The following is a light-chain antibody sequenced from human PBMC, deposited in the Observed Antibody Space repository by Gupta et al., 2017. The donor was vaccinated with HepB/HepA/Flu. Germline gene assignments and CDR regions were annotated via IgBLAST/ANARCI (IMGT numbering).Light chain of an antibody. CDR3: QQSYSTPCS. CDR1: QSISSY. Sequence: DIQMTQSPSSLSASVGDRVTITCRASQSISSYLNWYQQKPGKAPKLLIYAASSLQSGVPSRFSGSGSVTDFTLTISILQPEDFATYYCQQSYSTPCSFGQGTKLEIK. CDR2: AAS. V-gene: IGKV1-39*01. J-gene: IGKJ2*04.